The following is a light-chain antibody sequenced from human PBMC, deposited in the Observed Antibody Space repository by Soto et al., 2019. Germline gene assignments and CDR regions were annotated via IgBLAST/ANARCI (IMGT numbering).Light chain of an antibody. J-gene: IGKJ1*01. V-gene: IGKV3-20*01. CDR3: QQYGSPLWT. Sequence: EFVLTQSPGTLSLSPGERATLSCRASQTVRNNYLAWYQQKPGQAPRLLVYDASSRATGIPDRFSGSGSGTDFTLTINRLEPEDCAVYYCQQYGSPLWTFGQGTKVDIK. CDR2: DAS. CDR1: QTVRNNY.